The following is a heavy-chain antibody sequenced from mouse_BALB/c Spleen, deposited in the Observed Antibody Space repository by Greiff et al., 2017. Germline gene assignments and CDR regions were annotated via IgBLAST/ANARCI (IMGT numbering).Heavy chain of an antibody. V-gene: IGHV5-17*02. J-gene: IGHJ4*01. CDR2: ISSGSSTI. D-gene: IGHD3-1*01. CDR1: GFTFSSFG. Sequence: DVHLVESGGGLVQPGGSRKLSCAASGFTFSSFGMHWVRQAPEKGLEWVAYISSGSSTIYYADTVKGRFTISRDNPKNTLFLQMTSLRSEDTAMYYCARRARKDAMDYWGQGTSVTVSS. CDR3: ARRARKDAMDY.